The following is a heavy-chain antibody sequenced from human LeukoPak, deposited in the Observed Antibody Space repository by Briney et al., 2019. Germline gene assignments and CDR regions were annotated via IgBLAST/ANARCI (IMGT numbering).Heavy chain of an antibody. CDR3: ARDTFHDYGDNWFDP. J-gene: IGHJ5*02. CDR1: GYTFTSYY. V-gene: IGHV1-46*01. D-gene: IGHD4-17*01. Sequence: ASVKVSCKASGYTFTSYYMHWVRQAPGQGLEWVGIINPTAGTTVYAQKFQGRVTITADESTSTAYMELSSLRSEDTAVYYCARDTFHDYGDNWFDPWGQGTLVTVSS. CDR2: INPTAGTT.